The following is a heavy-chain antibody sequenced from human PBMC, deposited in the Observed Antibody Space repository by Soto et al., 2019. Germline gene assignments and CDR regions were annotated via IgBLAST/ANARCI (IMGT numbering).Heavy chain of an antibody. CDR1: GGSISSYY. CDR3: ARDYYDSSGYPPHFDY. V-gene: IGHV4-59*01. J-gene: IGHJ4*02. CDR2: IYYSGST. D-gene: IGHD3-22*01. Sequence: SETLSLTCTVSGGSISSYYWSWIRQPPGKGLEWIGYIYYSGSTNYNPSLKSRVTISVDTSKNQFSLKLSSVTAADTAVYYCARDYYDSSGYPPHFDYWGQGTLVTVS.